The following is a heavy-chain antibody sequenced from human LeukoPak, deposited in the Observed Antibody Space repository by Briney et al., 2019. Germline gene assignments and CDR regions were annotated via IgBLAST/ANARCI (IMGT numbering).Heavy chain of an antibody. J-gene: IGHJ5*02. CDR1: GGSISSYY. Sequence: PSETLSLTCTVSGGSISSYYWSWIRQPPGKGLEWIGYIYYSGSTNYNPSLKSRVTISVDTSKNQFSLKLSSVTAADTAVYYCTRVLWNWFDPWGQGTLVTVSS. CDR2: IYYSGST. V-gene: IGHV4-59*01. CDR3: TRVLWNWFDP.